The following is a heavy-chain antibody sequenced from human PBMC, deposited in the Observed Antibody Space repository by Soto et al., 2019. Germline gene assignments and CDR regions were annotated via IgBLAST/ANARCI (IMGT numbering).Heavy chain of an antibody. D-gene: IGHD2-15*01. J-gene: IGHJ4*02. CDR1: GGSISSSSYY. Sequence: PSETLSLTCTVSGGSISSSSYYWGWIRQPPGKGLEWIGSIYYSGSTYYNPSLKSRVTISVDTSKNQFSLKLSSVTAADTAVYYCARRPPPYCSGGSCYHSPLDYWGQGTLVTVSS. CDR3: ARRPPPYCSGGSCYHSPLDY. V-gene: IGHV4-39*01. CDR2: IYYSGST.